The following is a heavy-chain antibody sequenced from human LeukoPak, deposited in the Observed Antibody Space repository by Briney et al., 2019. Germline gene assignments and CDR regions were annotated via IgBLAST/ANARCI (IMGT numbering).Heavy chain of an antibody. V-gene: IGHV1-8*01. D-gene: IGHD2-2*01. CDR3: ARADRGYCSRTTCYFSALNY. J-gene: IGHJ4*02. CDR2: XXPNSRNT. Sequence: GLEWMXXXXPNSRNTGYAPKFQRRVTMTRNTSISTAYMELSSLRSEDTAVYYCARADRGYCSRTTCYFSALNYWGQGALVTVSS.